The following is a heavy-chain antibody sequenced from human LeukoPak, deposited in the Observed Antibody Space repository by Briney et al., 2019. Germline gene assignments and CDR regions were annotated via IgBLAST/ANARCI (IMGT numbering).Heavy chain of an antibody. CDR3: ARAASESYDYFDY. V-gene: IGHV3-33*01. J-gene: IGHJ4*02. D-gene: IGHD3-16*01. CDR2: IWYDGSNK. Sequence: GRSLRLSCAASGFALSTYGMHLVRQAPGKGLEWVAIIWYDGSNKYYADSVKGRFTISRDNSKNTLYLQMNSLRAEDTAVYYCARAASESYDYFDYWGQGTLVTVSS. CDR1: GFALSTYG.